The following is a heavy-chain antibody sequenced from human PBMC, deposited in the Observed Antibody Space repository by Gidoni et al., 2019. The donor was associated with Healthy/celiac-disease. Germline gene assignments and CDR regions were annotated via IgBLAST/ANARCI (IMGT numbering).Heavy chain of an antibody. Sequence: EVQLVESGGGLVQPGGSLRLSCAASGFTLRRYSMNWVRQAPGKGLAWVSYISSSSSTIYYADSVKGRFTISRDNAKNSLYLQMNSLRAEDTAVYYCAREDCGGDCYSDAFDIWGQGTMVTVSS. CDR2: ISSSSSTI. CDR1: GFTLRRYS. V-gene: IGHV3-48*01. D-gene: IGHD2-21*02. CDR3: AREDCGGDCYSDAFDI. J-gene: IGHJ3*02.